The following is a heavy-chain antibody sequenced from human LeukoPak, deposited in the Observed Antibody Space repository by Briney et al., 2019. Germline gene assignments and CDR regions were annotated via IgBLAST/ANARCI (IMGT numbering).Heavy chain of an antibody. Sequence: GGSLRLSCAASGFTYSNAWMSWVRQAPGKGLEWVGRIKSKTDGGTTDYAAPVKGRFTISRDDSKNTLYLQMNSLKTEDTAVYYCTTVTGGPNYYGSGSYYNPEGYWGQGTLVTVSS. CDR2: IKSKTDGGTT. V-gene: IGHV3-15*01. CDR3: TTVTGGPNYYGSGSYYNPEGY. J-gene: IGHJ4*02. D-gene: IGHD3-10*01. CDR1: GFTYSNAW.